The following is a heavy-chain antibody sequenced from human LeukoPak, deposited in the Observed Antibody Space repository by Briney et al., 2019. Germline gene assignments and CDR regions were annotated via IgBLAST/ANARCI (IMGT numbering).Heavy chain of an antibody. CDR2: ISGSGGST. J-gene: IGHJ6*02. D-gene: IGHD5-12*01. V-gene: IGHV3-23*01. CDR3: AKEVGGYDSYYYGMDV. CDR1: GFTFSSYA. Sequence: PGGSLRLSCAASGFTFSSYAMSWVRQAPGKWLEWVSTISGSGGSTYYADSVKGRFTTSRDNSKNTLYLQMNSLRAADTAVYYCAKEVGGYDSYYYGMDVWGQGTTVTVSS.